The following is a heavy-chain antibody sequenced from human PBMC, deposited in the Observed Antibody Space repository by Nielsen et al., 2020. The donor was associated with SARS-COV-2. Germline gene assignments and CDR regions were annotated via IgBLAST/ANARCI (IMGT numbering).Heavy chain of an antibody. V-gene: IGHV4-39*02. J-gene: IGHJ4*02. CDR1: GDSMSDSNYY. CDR2: IYYSGIT. D-gene: IGHD3-3*02. Sequence: SETLSLTCTVSGDSMSDSNYYWVWIRQPPGKGLEWIATIYYSGITYYNTSLKSRVTISIDTSKNHFSLTLNSVAAADTAVYYCVRLNRRILTPLALASLRFDYWGQWSLVTVSS. CDR3: VRLNRRILTPLALASLRFDY.